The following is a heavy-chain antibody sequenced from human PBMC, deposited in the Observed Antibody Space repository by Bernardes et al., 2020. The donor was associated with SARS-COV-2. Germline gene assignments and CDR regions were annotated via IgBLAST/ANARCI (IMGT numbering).Heavy chain of an antibody. J-gene: IGHJ2*01. CDR2: IYYSGPT. D-gene: IGHD3-3*02. CDR3: ARHLSHLLRRGFDL. Sequence: SETLSLTCTVSGGSIGSDYWAWIRQSPGKGLEWIGNIYYSGPTNYNPSLKSRVTISVDRSQNQFSLNLSSVTSADTAVYYCARHLSHLLRRGFDLWGRGTLVTVSS. V-gene: IGHV4-59*01. CDR1: GGSIGSDY.